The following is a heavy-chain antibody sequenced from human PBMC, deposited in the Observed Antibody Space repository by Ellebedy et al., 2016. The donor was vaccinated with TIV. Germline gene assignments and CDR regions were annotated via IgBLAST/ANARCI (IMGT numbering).Heavy chain of an antibody. J-gene: IGHJ2*01. CDR1: GYSFSNFW. Sequence: GESLKISCKGSGYSFSNFWLGWVRQMPGEGLQWMGIIYSGGSYTRYSPSFQGQVTFSADKSISTAYLQWSSLKASDTAVYYCARLREDPVYSTSGYFDVWGRGTLVTVSS. D-gene: IGHD6-6*01. CDR2: IYSGGSYT. V-gene: IGHV5-51*01. CDR3: ARLREDPVYSTSGYFDV.